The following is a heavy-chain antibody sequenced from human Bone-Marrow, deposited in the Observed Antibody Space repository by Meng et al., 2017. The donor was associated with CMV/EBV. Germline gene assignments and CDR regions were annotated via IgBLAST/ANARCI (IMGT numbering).Heavy chain of an antibody. V-gene: IGHV3-7*01. Sequence: GESLKISCAASGFTFSSYWMSWVRQAPGKGLEWVANIKQDGSEKYYVDSVKGRFTISRDNAKNSLNLQMNSLRAEDTAVYYCARDHRGYCSSTSCYWEDYYYYGMDVWGQGTTVTVSS. CDR2: IKQDGSEK. CDR1: GFTFSSYW. D-gene: IGHD2-2*01. J-gene: IGHJ6*02. CDR3: ARDHRGYCSSTSCYWEDYYYYGMDV.